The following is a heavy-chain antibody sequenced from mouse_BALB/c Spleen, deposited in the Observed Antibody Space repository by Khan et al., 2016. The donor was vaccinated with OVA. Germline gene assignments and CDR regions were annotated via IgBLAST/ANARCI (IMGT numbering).Heavy chain of an antibody. V-gene: IGHV1-7*01. CDR2: INPTSGYT. Sequence: QVQLKESGAELAKPGASVKMSCTASGYTFTSYWMHWIKQRPGQGLEWIGSINPTSGYTDYTQKFKDKATLTADKASSTAFLQLSSLRSDDSAVDYYARDRVDYWGQGTALTVSS. CDR3: ARDRVDY. J-gene: IGHJ2*01. CDR1: GYTFTSYW.